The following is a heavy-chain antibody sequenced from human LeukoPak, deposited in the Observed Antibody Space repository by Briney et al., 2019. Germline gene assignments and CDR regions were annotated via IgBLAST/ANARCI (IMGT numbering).Heavy chain of an antibody. CDR2: ISISSSYI. Sequence: PGGSLRLSCVASGFTFSDYSMNWVRQAPGKGLEWVSYISISSSYIYYADSVKGRFTVSRDDAKNSLYLQMNSLRAEDTAVYYCARDYASGSWGYYFDQWGQGTLVTVSS. CDR3: ARDYASGSWGYYFDQ. CDR1: GFTFSDYS. J-gene: IGHJ4*02. D-gene: IGHD3-10*01. V-gene: IGHV3-21*01.